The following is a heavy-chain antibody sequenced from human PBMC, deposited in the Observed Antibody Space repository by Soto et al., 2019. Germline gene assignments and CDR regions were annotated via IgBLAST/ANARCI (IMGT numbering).Heavy chain of an antibody. V-gene: IGHV3-11*06. J-gene: IGHJ4*02. CDR3: VRSGDNYNLLDY. CDR2: SSNSGSFT. CDR1: GFTFSEHY. D-gene: IGHD1-1*01. Sequence: GESLTLAGAASGFTFSEHYMSWIRQAPGKGLEWIGYSSNSGSFTRYADSVKGRFSISRDNAKNSLYLQINSLRGDDTAIYYCVRSGDNYNLLDYWGQGT.